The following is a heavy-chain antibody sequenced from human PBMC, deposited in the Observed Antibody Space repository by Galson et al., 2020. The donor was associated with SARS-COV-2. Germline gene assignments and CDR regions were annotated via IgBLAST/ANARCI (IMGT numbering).Heavy chain of an antibody. CDR1: GFTFSSYA. J-gene: IGHJ4*02. D-gene: IGHD3-10*01. CDR2: ISGSGGST. CDR3: AKDHNYRTGVFDY. V-gene: IGHV3-23*01. Sequence: GESLKISCAASGFTFSSYAMSWVRQAPGKGLEWVSAISGSGGSTYYADSVKGRFTISRDNSKNTLYLQMNSLRAEDTAVYYCAKDHNYRTGVFDYWGQGTLVTVSS.